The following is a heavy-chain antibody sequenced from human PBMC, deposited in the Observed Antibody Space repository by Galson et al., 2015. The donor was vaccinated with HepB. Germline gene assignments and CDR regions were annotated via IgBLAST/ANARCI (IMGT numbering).Heavy chain of an antibody. J-gene: IGHJ4*02. CDR1: GYTFTSYY. CDR3: ARPNTYYYDSSGYYPFDY. D-gene: IGHD3-22*01. CDR2: INPSGGST. V-gene: IGHV1-46*03. Sequence: SVKVSCKASGYTFTSYYMHWVRQAPGQGLEWMGIINPSGGSTSYAQRFQGRVTMIRDTSTSTVYMELSSLRSEDTAVYYCARPNTYYYDSSGYYPFDYWGQGTLVTVSS.